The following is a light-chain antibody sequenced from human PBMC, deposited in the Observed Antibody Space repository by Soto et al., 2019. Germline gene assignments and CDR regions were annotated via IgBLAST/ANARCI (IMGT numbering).Light chain of an antibody. CDR1: QSINNW. J-gene: IGKJ1*01. V-gene: IGKV1-5*03. CDR2: KAS. Sequence: DIQMTQSPSTLSASVGDRVTITCRASQSINNWLAWYQQKPGKAPNLLIYKASTLESGVPSRFSGSGSGTEFTLTISSLQPDDFATYYCQQYNIYAWTFRQGTKVHIK. CDR3: QQYNIYAWT.